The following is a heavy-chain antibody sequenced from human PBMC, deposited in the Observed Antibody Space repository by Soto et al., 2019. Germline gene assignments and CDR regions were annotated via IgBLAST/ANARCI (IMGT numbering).Heavy chain of an antibody. CDR1: GFTFSSYS. J-gene: IGHJ5*02. CDR2: ISSSSSYI. CDR3: ARDPTAVTSRFDP. V-gene: IGHV3-21*01. Sequence: GGPLRLSCAASGFTFSSYSMNWVRQAPGKGLEWVSSISSSSSYIYYADSVKGRFTISRDNAKNSLYLQMNSLRAEDTAVYYCARDPTAVTSRFDPWGQGTLVTVS. D-gene: IGHD4-4*01.